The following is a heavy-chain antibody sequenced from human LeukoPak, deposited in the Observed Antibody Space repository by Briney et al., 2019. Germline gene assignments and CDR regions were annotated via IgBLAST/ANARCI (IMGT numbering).Heavy chain of an antibody. J-gene: IGHJ5*02. Sequence: GGSLRLSCAASGFTLSNAWMNWVRQAPGKGLEWVSSISSSSSYIYYADSVKGRFTISRDNAKNSLYLQMNSLRAEDTAVYYCARSMVRGVTPPNWFDPWGQGTLVTVSS. CDR2: ISSSSSYI. V-gene: IGHV3-21*01. CDR3: ARSMVRGVTPPNWFDP. D-gene: IGHD3-10*01. CDR1: GFTLSNAW.